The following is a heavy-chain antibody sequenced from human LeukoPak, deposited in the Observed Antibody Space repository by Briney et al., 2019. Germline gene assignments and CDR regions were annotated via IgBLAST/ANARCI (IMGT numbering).Heavy chain of an antibody. D-gene: IGHD3-10*01. V-gene: IGHV1-69*04. Sequence: GASVKVSCKASGGTFSSYAISWVRQAPGQGLEWMGRIIPILGIANYAQKFQGRVTITADKSTSTAYMELNSLRAEDTAVYYCAKGLVPALKIWFGELFVSYFDYWGQGTLVTVSS. CDR3: AKGLVPALKIWFGELFVSYFDY. CDR2: IIPILGIA. J-gene: IGHJ4*02. CDR1: GGTFSSYA.